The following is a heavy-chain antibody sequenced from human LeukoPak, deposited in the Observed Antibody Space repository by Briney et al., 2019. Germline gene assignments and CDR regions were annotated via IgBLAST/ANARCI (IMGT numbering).Heavy chain of an antibody. V-gene: IGHV3-48*03. Sequence: PGGSLRLSCAASGFTFSSYEMQWVRQAPGKGLEWVSYIGTSGISIYYADSVEGRFTISRDNAKNSLYLQMNSLRAEDTAVYYCGRVGRAAGGGYWGQGTLVTVSS. CDR3: GRVGRAAGGGY. J-gene: IGHJ4*02. CDR1: GFTFSSYE. D-gene: IGHD2-15*01. CDR2: IGTSGISI.